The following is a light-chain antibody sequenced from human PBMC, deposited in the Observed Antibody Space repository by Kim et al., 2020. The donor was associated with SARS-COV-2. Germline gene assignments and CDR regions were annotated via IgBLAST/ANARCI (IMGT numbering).Light chain of an antibody. CDR1: H. CDR3: GSYTTTKIYV. V-gene: IGLV2-14*03. CDR2: DVD. J-gene: IGLJ1*01. Sequence: HVSWYRQLPDKGPQLLIYDVDKRPSEVSHRFSGSKSANTASLTISGLQAEDEADYYCGSYTTTKIYVFGPGTKVTVL.